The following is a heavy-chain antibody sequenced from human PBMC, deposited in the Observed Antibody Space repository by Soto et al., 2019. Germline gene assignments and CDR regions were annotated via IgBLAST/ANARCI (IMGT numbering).Heavy chain of an antibody. J-gene: IGHJ3*02. CDR1: GGTLSDHG. CDR3: ARGVYGSGNYYTGPSAFDI. Sequence: QVQLEQSGAEVKKPGSSVKVSCKASGGTLSDHGVAWLRQAPGQGLEWMGGTIPAFNTATYAQKFQGRVTVTADKFTNIAYMELSSLRSEDTAFYFCARGVYGSGNYYTGPSAFDIWGQGTMVIVSS. CDR2: TIPAFNTA. D-gene: IGHD3-10*01. V-gene: IGHV1-69*06.